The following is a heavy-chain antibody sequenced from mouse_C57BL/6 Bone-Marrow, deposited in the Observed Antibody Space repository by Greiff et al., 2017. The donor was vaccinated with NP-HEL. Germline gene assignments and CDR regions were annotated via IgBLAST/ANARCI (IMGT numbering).Heavy chain of an antibody. CDR3: TRSGIDYGPGFFDY. CDR2: IYPGNSDT. D-gene: IGHD1-2*01. CDR1: GYTFTSYW. J-gene: IGHJ2*01. V-gene: IGHV1-5*01. Sequence: VQLQQSGTVLARPGASVKMSCKTSGYTFTSYWMHWVKQRPGQGLEWIGAIYPGNSDTSYNQKFKGKAKLTAVTSASTAYMELSSLTNEDSAVDYGTRSGIDYGPGFFDYWGQGTTLTVSS.